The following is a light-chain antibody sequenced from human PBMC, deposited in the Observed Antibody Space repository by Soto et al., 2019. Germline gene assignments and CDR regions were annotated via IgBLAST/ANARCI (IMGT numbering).Light chain of an antibody. CDR3: QQYGSSPPWT. Sequence: EIVLTQSPGTLSLSPGERATLSCRASQSVSSSYLAWYQQKPGQAPRLLIYGASSRATGIPDRFSGSGSGKDFTLNISRLEPEDFAVYYCQQYGSSPPWTLAQGTKVDIK. CDR1: QSVSSSY. CDR2: GAS. J-gene: IGKJ1*01. V-gene: IGKV3-20*01.